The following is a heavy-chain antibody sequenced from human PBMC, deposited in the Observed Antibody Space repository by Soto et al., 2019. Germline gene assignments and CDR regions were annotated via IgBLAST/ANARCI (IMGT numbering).Heavy chain of an antibody. V-gene: IGHV1-69*01. Sequence: QVQLVQSGAEVKKPGSSVKVSCKASGGTFSSNVITWVRQAPGQGLEGMGGIIPILGTANYAKKFQGSVTITADEPTSTAYMELSSLRSEDTAVYYCARRANYYDSSCYYRGAFDIWGQGTMVTVSS. J-gene: IGHJ3*02. CDR2: IIPILGTA. D-gene: IGHD3-22*01. CDR1: GGTFSSNV. CDR3: ARRANYYDSSCYYRGAFDI.